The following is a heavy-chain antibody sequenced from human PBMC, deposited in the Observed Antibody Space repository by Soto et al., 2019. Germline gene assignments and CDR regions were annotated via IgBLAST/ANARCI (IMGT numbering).Heavy chain of an antibody. CDR3: ARTNRRGEWAAWF. Sequence: SETLSLTCTVSGGSISSYYWSWIRQPAGKGLEWIGRIYTSGSTNYNPSLKSRVTISMDTSKNQFSLKLTSMTTADTALYYCARTNRRGEWAAWFWGRGTQVTVSS. V-gene: IGHV4-4*07. D-gene: IGHD2-21*01. J-gene: IGHJ4*02. CDR2: IYTSGST. CDR1: GGSISSYY.